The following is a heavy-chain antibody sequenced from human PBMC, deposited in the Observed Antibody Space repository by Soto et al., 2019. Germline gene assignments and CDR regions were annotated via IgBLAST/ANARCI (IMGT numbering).Heavy chain of an antibody. CDR2: INDLGSI. CDR3: ARESHDILTGPPWVWYFDL. D-gene: IGHD3-9*01. Sequence: QVQLQQWGAGPLRPLETLSLTCGVSGGAFSGYYWAWIRQSPGKGLEWIGEINDLGSINYNPCPTSGVSISVATSKNPSSLNLRSVTAADTAVYYCARESHDILTGPPWVWYFDLWGRGTLVTVSS. V-gene: IGHV4-34*01. CDR1: GGAFSGYY. J-gene: IGHJ2*01.